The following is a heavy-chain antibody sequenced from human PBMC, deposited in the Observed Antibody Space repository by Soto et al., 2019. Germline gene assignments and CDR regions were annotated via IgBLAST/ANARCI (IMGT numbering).Heavy chain of an antibody. Sequence: ASETLSLTCAVSGVSISSGNWWTWVRQTPQRGLEYIGEIFHDGTANYYPSFERRVAISVDTSKNQFSLKLTSVTAADTAIYFCARLVYDTRLNYMYFDVWGHGALVTVSS. CDR1: GVSISSGNW. D-gene: IGHD2-8*01. V-gene: IGHV4-4*02. CDR3: ARLVYDTRLNYMYFDV. CDR2: IFHDGTA. J-gene: IGHJ4*01.